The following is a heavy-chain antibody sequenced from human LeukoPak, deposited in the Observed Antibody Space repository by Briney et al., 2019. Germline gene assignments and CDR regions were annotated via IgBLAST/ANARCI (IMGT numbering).Heavy chain of an antibody. V-gene: IGHV4-39*01. J-gene: IGHJ1*01. CDR3: ARQYYYDSSGYYYVEYFQH. D-gene: IGHD3-22*01. CDR2: IYYSGST. CDR1: GGSISSSSYY. Sequence: SETLSLTCTVSGGSISSSSYYWGWIRQPPGKGLEWIGSIYYSGSTYYNPSLKSRVTISVETSKNQFSLKLSSVTAADTAVYYCARQYYYDSSGYYYVEYFQHWGQGTLVTVSS.